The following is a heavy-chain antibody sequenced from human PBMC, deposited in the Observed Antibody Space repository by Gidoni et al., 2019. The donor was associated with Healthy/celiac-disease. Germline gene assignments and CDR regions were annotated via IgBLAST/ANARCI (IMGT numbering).Heavy chain of an antibody. D-gene: IGHD3-3*01. Sequence: EVQLLESGGGLVQPGGSLRLSCAASGFTFSSYAMSWVRPAPGKGLAWVSAISGSGGSTYYADSVKGRFTISRDNSKNTLYLQMNSLRAEDTAVYYCAKVPYYDFWSGCFDYWGQGTLVTVSS. V-gene: IGHV3-23*01. J-gene: IGHJ4*02. CDR1: GFTFSSYA. CDR3: AKVPYYDFWSGCFDY. CDR2: ISGSGGST.